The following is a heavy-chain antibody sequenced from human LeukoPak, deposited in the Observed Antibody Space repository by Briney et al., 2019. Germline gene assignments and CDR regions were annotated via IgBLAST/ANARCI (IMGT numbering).Heavy chain of an antibody. Sequence: VASVKVSCKASGYTFTRTGINWVRQAPGQGLERMGWISPYNDNTKYAQKFQGRLTVTTDTSTTTAYMDLRSLRSDDTAVYYCTRDHLAAAGSDAFDIWGQGTMVTVSS. D-gene: IGHD6-13*01. CDR3: TRDHLAAAGSDAFDI. CDR2: ISPYNDNT. CDR1: GYTFTRTG. V-gene: IGHV1-18*01. J-gene: IGHJ3*02.